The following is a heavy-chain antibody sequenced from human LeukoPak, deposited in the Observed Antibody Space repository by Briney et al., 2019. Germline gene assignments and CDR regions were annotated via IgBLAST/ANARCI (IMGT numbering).Heavy chain of an antibody. V-gene: IGHV3-9*03. CDR2: ISGNSGSI. CDR1: GFTFGDYG. J-gene: IGHJ4*02. Sequence: PGGSLRLSCAASGFTFGDYGMHWVRQAPGQGLEWVAGISGNSGSINYADSVGGRFTISRDNAKNILHLQMNSLRVEDMAFYYCATGSFDYWGQGTLVTVSS. D-gene: IGHD1-14*01. CDR3: ATGSFDY.